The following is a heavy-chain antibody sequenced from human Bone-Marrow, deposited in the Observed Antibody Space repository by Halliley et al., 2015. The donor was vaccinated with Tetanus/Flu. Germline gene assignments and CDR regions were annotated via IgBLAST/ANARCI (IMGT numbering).Heavy chain of an antibody. Sequence: WLGNLDPGSPATPYRPSFQGQGPISADRSSSTAYLQWKNLKASDTAMYYCARQGYYMWSSYFEYWGQGTLVTVSS. CDR2: LDPGSPAT. D-gene: IGHD3-10*01. J-gene: IGHJ4*02. V-gene: IGHV5-51*01. CDR3: ARQGYYMWSSYFEY.